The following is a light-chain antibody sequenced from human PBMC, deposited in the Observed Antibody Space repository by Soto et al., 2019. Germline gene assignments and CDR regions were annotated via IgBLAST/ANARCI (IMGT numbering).Light chain of an antibody. CDR3: CSYAGSRPWV. J-gene: IGLJ3*02. CDR2: EGS. V-gene: IGLV2-23*01. Sequence: QSALTQPASVSGSPGQSITISCTGTSSDVGSYNLVSWYQQHPGKAPKLMIYEGSKRPSGVSNRVSGSKSGNTASLTISGLQAEDEADYYCCSYAGSRPWVFGGGTKVTVL. CDR1: SSDVGSYNL.